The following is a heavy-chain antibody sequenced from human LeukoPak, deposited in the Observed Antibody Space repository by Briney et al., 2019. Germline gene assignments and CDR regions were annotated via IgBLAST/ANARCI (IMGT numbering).Heavy chain of an antibody. CDR2: INSDGSST. CDR3: AKDLGVGATKDFDY. D-gene: IGHD1-26*01. J-gene: IGHJ4*02. Sequence: GGSLRLSCAASGFTFSSYWMHWVRQAPGKGLVWVSRINSDGSSTSYADSVKGRFTISRDNSKNTLYLQMNSLRAEDTAVYYCAKDLGVGATKDFDYWGQGTLVTVSS. V-gene: IGHV3-74*01. CDR1: GFTFSSYW.